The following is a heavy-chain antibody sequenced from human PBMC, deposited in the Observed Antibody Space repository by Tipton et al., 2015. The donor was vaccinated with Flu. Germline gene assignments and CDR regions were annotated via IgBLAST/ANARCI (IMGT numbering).Heavy chain of an antibody. CDR1: GGTFSSYA. D-gene: IGHD2-21*01. J-gene: IGHJ3*02. V-gene: IGHV1-69*01. CDR2: IIPIFGTA. CDR3: ARDRGIAYCGGDCPAGAFDI. Sequence: QLVQSGAEVKKPGSSVKVSCKASGGTFSSYAISWVRQAPGQGLEWMGGIIPIFGTANYAQKFQGRVTITADESTSTAYMELSSLRSEDTAVYYCARDRGIAYCGGDCPAGAFDIWGQGTMVTVSS.